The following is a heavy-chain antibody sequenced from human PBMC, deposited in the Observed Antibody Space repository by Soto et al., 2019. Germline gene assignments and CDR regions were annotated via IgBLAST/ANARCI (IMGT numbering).Heavy chain of an antibody. J-gene: IGHJ4*02. D-gene: IGHD2-15*01. CDR3: ATLVVVAATREGGVFDY. CDR2: INAGNGNT. CDR1: GYTFTSYA. Sequence: QVQLVQSGAEVKKPGASVKVSCKASGYTFTSYAMHWVRQAPGQRLEWMGWINAGNGNTKYSQKFQGRVTITRDTSASTAYMEVSSLRSEDTAVYYCATLVVVAATREGGVFDYWGQGTLVTVSS. V-gene: IGHV1-3*01.